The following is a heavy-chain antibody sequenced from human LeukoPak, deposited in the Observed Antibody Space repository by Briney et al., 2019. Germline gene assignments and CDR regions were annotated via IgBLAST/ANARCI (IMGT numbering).Heavy chain of an antibody. D-gene: IGHD3-10*01. J-gene: IGHJ3*02. CDR2: IYYSGST. CDR1: GGSISSYY. CDR3: ARSDGYGLVGI. Sequence: KPSETLSLTCTVSGGSISSYYWSWIRQPPGKGLEWIGYIYYSGSTNYNPSLKSRVTISVDTSKNQFSLTLSSVTAADTAVYYCARSDGYGLVGIWGQGTMVTVSS. V-gene: IGHV4-59*12.